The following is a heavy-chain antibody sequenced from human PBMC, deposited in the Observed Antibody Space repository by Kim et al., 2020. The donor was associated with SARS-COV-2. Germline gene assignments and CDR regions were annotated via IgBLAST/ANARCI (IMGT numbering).Heavy chain of an antibody. J-gene: IGHJ5*02. D-gene: IGHD3-22*01. CDR3: ARVGLSLPTITMIVVVINLAWFDP. CDR1: GGSISSSSYY. V-gene: IGHV4-39*01. Sequence: SETLSLTCTVSGGSISSSSYYWGWIRQPPGKGLEWIGSIYYSGSTYYNPSLKSRVTISVDTSKNQFSLKLSSVTAADTAVYYCARVGLSLPTITMIVVVINLAWFDPWGQGTMVTVSS. CDR2: IYYSGST.